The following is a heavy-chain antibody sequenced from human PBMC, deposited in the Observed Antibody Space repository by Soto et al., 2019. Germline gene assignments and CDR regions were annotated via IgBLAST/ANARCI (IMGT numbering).Heavy chain of an antibody. V-gene: IGHV4-34*01. J-gene: IGHJ4*02. CDR1: GGSFSGYY. D-gene: IGHD3-3*01. Sequence: QVQLQQWGAGQLKPSETLSLTCAVSGGSFSGYYWSWIRQAPGKGLEWMAEINHSGNTNYNPSLAGLLTISADLSNNQFSLQVTSVTAADTALYFSARGRGTQPRPLSSNYFVFSGQGTLVTVSS. CDR3: ARGRGTQPRPLSSNYFVF. CDR2: INHSGNT.